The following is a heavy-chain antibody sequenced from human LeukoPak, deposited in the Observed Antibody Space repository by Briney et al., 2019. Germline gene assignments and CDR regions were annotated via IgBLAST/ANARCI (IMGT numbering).Heavy chain of an antibody. V-gene: IGHV7-4-1*02. D-gene: IGHD6-19*01. J-gene: IGHJ6*03. CDR2: INTNTGNP. CDR1: GYTFTSYA. CDR3: ARDSRAHSSGWGYYYYYMDV. Sequence: ASVKVSCKASGYTFTSYAMNWVRQAPGQGLEWMGWINTNTGNPTYAQGFTGRFVFSLDTSVSTAYLQISSLKAEDTAVYYCARDSRAHSSGWGYYYYYMDVWGKGTTVTISS.